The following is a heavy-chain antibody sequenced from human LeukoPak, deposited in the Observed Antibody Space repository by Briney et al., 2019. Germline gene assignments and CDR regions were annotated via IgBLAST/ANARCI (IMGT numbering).Heavy chain of an antibody. Sequence: GGSLRLSCAASRFTFSNYGVNWVRQAPGKGLEWVSYINSRSSTIYYADSVRGRFTISRDNAKDSLYLQMNSLKAEDTAIYYCAREVGTPQAFDIWGQGTMVTVSS. D-gene: IGHD1-26*01. CDR1: RFTFSNYG. J-gene: IGHJ3*02. CDR3: AREVGTPQAFDI. CDR2: INSRSSTI. V-gene: IGHV3-48*01.